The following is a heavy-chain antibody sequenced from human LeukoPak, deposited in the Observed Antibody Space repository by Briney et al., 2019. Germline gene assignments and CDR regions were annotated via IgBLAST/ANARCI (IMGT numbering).Heavy chain of an antibody. J-gene: IGHJ2*01. CDR2: IYYSGST. CDR3: ARDGVSALNLYSDL. Sequence: KPSETLSLTCTVSGGSISGYYWSWIRQPPGKGLEWIGSIYYSGSTDYNPSLKSRVIISVDTSKNQFSLSLISVTAADTAVYYCARDGVSALNLYSDLWGRGTLVTVSS. CDR1: GGSISGYY. V-gene: IGHV4-59*01. D-gene: IGHD3-3*01.